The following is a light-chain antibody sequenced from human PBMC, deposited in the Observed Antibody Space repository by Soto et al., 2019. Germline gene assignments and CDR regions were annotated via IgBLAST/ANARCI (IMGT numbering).Light chain of an antibody. CDR3: QQYYSYPQT. J-gene: IGKJ1*01. Sequence: AIIMTQSPSSLSASPGDRVTITCRASQGISSYLAWYQQKPGKAPKLLIYAASTLQSGVPSRFSGSGSGTDFTLTISCLQSEDFATYYCQQYYSYPQTFGQGTKVDIK. CDR2: AAS. V-gene: IGKV1-8*01. CDR1: QGISSY.